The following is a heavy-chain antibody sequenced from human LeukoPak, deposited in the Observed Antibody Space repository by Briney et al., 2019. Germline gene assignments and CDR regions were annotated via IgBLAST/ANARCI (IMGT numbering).Heavy chain of an antibody. D-gene: IGHD1-14*01. J-gene: IGHJ4*02. Sequence: AGGSLRLSCAASGFTFSSYAMHWVRQAPGKGLEWVAVISYDGSNKYYADSVKGRFTISRDNSKNTLYLQMNSLRAEDTAVYYCARDQLFSGTAAGDYWGQGTLVTVSS. CDR1: GFTFSSYA. CDR3: ARDQLFSGTAAGDY. CDR2: ISYDGSNK. V-gene: IGHV3-30-3*01.